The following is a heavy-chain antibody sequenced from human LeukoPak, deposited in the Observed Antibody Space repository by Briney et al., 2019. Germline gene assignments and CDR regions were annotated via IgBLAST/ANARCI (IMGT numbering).Heavy chain of an antibody. CDR1: GGSISSYY. D-gene: IGHD3-22*01. J-gene: IGHJ3*02. CDR2: IYTSGST. CDR3: ARSRRLYYYDSSGYLGPAFDI. Sequence: NPSETLSLTCTVSGGSISSYYWSWIRQPAGKGLEWIGRIYTSGSTNYNPSLKSRVTMSVDTSKNQFSLKLSSVTAADTAVYYCARSRRLYYYDSSGYLGPAFDIWGQGTMVTVSS. V-gene: IGHV4-4*07.